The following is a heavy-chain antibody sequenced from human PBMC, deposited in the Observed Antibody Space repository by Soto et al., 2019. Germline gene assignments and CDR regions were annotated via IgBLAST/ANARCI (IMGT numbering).Heavy chain of an antibody. Sequence: PGGSLRLSCAASGFTFSSYAMHLVRQAPGKGLEWVAVISYDGSNKYYADSVKGRFTISRDNSKNTLYLQMNSLRAEDTAGYYCAKDHLWGSSGWYSDYYYGMDVWGQGTTVTVSS. J-gene: IGHJ6*02. CDR1: GFTFSSYA. D-gene: IGHD6-19*01. CDR3: AKDHLWGSSGWYSDYYYGMDV. CDR2: ISYDGSNK. V-gene: IGHV3-30*04.